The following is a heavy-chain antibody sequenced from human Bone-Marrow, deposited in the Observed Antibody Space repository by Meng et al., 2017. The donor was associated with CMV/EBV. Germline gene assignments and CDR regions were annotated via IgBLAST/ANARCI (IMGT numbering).Heavy chain of an antibody. D-gene: IGHD6-6*01. V-gene: IGHV3-21*01. CDR3: ARTYNSSSAISYYYYGMDV. Sequence: GESLKISCAASGFTFSSYSMNWVRQAPGKGLEWVSSISSSSSYIYYADSVKGRFTISRDNAKNSLYLQMNSLRAEDTAVYYCARTYNSSSAISYYYYGMDVWGQGTTVTVSS. J-gene: IGHJ6*02. CDR1: GFTFSSYS. CDR2: ISSSSSYI.